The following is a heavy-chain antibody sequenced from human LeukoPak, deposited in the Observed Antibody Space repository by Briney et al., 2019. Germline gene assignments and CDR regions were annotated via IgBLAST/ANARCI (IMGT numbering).Heavy chain of an antibody. Sequence: PGESLTLSCAASGLSFSTACIGWVRQAPAPGLELVGRIKSKSDDGTADYTAPVKRRFTISRDDSKDTLYLQMNSLKTDDTAVYYCITDDDGGIGHWGQGTLVTVSS. CDR2: IKSKSDDGTA. D-gene: IGHD3-16*01. CDR3: ITDDDGGIGH. V-gene: IGHV3-15*01. CDR1: GLSFSTAC. J-gene: IGHJ4*02.